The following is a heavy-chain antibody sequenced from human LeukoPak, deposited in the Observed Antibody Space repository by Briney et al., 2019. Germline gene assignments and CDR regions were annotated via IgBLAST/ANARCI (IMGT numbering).Heavy chain of an antibody. V-gene: IGHV3-23*01. D-gene: IGHD1-1*01. CDR1: GFTFSSYA. Sequence: GGSLRLSCAASGFTFSSYATSWVRQAPGKGLEWVSAISGSGGSTYYADSVKGRFTISRDNSKNTLYLQMNSLRAEDTAVYYCAKGGGGGTGSDYWAREPWSPSPQ. J-gene: IGHJ4*02. CDR2: ISGSGGST. CDR3: AKGGGGGTGSDY.